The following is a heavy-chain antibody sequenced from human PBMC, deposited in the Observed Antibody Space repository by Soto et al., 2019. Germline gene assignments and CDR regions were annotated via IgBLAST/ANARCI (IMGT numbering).Heavy chain of an antibody. J-gene: IGHJ6*03. CDR1: GGTFRSYA. CDR2: IIPIFGTA. Sequence: ASVKVSCKASGGTFRSYAISWVRQAPGQGLEWMGGIIPIFGTADCAQKFQGRVTITADESTSTAYMELSSLRSEDTAVYYCARGPIAAAVPYYYYYMDVWGKGTTVTVSS. CDR3: ARGPIAAAVPYYYYYMDV. D-gene: IGHD6-13*01. V-gene: IGHV1-69*13.